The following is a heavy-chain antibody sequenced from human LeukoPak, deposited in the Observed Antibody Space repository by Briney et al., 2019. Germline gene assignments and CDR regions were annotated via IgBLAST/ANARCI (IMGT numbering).Heavy chain of an antibody. Sequence: GGSLRLSCTASGLTFGDYAMSWFRQAPGKGLEWVGFIRSKAYGGTTEYAASVKGRFTISRDDSKSIAYLQMNSLKTEDTAVYYCTRDNLDSSGYSPFDYWGQGTLVTVSS. V-gene: IGHV3-49*03. J-gene: IGHJ4*02. D-gene: IGHD3-22*01. CDR2: IRSKAYGGTT. CDR1: GLTFGDYA. CDR3: TRDNLDSSGYSPFDY.